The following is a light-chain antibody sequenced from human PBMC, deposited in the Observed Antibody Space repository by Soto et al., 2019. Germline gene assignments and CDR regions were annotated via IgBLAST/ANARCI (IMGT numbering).Light chain of an antibody. V-gene: IGKV1-39*01. CDR3: QQSHNTPYT. Sequence: DIQMTQSPSSLSASVGDRVTITCRASQSINNYLNWYQQREGKAPKLLIYAATSLQSGVPPRFSGSGSGTDFNLTFSGLQPEDFATYYCQQSHNTPYTFGLGTKLEVK. CDR1: QSINNY. J-gene: IGKJ2*01. CDR2: AAT.